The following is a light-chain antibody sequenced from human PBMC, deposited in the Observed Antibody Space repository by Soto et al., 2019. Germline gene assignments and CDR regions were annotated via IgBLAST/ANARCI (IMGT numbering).Light chain of an antibody. CDR2: AAS. CDR3: QQSHGRIT. J-gene: IGKJ5*01. CDR1: QSISSY. Sequence: DIQMTQSPSSLSASVGDRVTITCRASQSISSYLNWYQQKPGNAPKLLIYAASSLQSGVPSRFSGSGSGTDFTLTISSLQPEDFATYYCQQSHGRITFGQGTRLEIK. V-gene: IGKV1-39*01.